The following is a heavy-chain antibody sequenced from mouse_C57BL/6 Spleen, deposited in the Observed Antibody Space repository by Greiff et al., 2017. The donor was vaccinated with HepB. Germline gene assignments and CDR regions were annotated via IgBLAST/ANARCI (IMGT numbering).Heavy chain of an antibody. CDR1: GFTFSDYG. CDR3: ARGQGSAWFAY. Sequence: EVHLVESGGGLVKPGGSLKLSCAASGFTFSDYGMHWVRQAPEKGLEWVAYISSGSSTIYYADTVKGRFTISRDNAKNTLFLQMTSLRSEDTAMYYCARGQGSAWFAYWGQGTLVTVSA. V-gene: IGHV5-17*01. J-gene: IGHJ3*01. CDR2: ISSGSSTI. D-gene: IGHD1-1*02.